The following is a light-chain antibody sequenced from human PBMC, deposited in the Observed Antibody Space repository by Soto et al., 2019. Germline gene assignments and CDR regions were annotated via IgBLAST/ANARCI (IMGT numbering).Light chain of an antibody. V-gene: IGKV3-20*01. CDR3: QQFGESLWT. Sequence: ENVLTQSPDILSVYPGEGATLSCRASQSVTTGYLAWYQQKPGQAPRLLLYATSSRATGVPDRFRASGSATDFTLTITRLEPEDFAVYYCQQFGESLWTFGQGTRVEIK. CDR2: ATS. CDR1: QSVTTGY. J-gene: IGKJ1*01.